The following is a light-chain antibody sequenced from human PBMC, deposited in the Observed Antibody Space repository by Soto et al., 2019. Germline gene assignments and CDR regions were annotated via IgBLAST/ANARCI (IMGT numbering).Light chain of an antibody. CDR3: QQRSTWPPGYT. V-gene: IGKV3-11*01. CDR1: QRLSTY. Sequence: DIVLTQSPATLSLSPGERATLSCGASQRLSTYVAWYQQKPGQAPRLLIYDTSKRATGVPTRFSGSGSGTDFTLTISSLEPEDFALYYCQQRSTWPPGYTFGQGTKLEIK. CDR2: DTS. J-gene: IGKJ2*01.